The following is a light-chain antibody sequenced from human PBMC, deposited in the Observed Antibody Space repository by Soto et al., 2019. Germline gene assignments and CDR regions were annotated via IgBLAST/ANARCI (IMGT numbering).Light chain of an antibody. CDR1: SSDIGAYHY. Sequence: QRGQMYPASVRPSPGDSITIAYSGTSSDIGAYHYVSWYQQHPGRAPKLIIYEVSHRFSGLSYRFSGSKSGNTASLTISGLQAEDEGDYYCTSFDHGGIYVFGSGTKV. J-gene: IGLJ1*01. CDR3: TSFDHGGIYV. V-gene: IGLV2-14*03. CDR2: EVS.